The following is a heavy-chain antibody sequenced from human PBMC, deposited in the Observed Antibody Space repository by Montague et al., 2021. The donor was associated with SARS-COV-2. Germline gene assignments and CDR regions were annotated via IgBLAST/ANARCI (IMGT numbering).Heavy chain of an antibody. Sequence: SETLSLTCAVYGGSFSTYYWAWIRQSPGKGLEWIGNIDHSGNTNYNPSLKSRVSISVDTSSSQFSLYLTSVTAADTAVYYCARIPHTPGRWLLGSRGASIPQSFWFDPWGQGTLVTVSS. V-gene: IGHV4-34*01. CDR2: IDHSGNT. J-gene: IGHJ5*02. CDR3: ARIPHTPGRWLLGSRGASIPQSFWFDP. D-gene: IGHD5-24*01. CDR1: GGSFSTYY.